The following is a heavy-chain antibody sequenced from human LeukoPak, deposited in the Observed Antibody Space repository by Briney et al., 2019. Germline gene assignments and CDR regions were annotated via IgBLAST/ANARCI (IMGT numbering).Heavy chain of an antibody. V-gene: IGHV7-4-1*02. Sequence: ASVKVSCKASGYTFTSYAMNWVRQAPGQGLEWMGWMNTNTGNPTYAQGFTGRFVFSLDTSVSTAYLQISSLKAEDTAVYYCARGYRDSSGWYGYYFDYWGQGTLVTVSS. J-gene: IGHJ4*02. CDR2: MNTNTGNP. CDR3: ARGYRDSSGWYGYYFDY. D-gene: IGHD6-19*01. CDR1: GYTFTSYA.